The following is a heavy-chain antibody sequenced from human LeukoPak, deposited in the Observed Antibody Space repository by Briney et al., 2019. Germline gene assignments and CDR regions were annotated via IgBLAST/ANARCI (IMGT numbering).Heavy chain of an antibody. J-gene: IGHJ4*02. CDR3: AAEYYYDSSGYYY. D-gene: IGHD3-22*01. CDR1: GGTFSSYA. Sequence: GSSVKVSCKASGGTFSSYAISWVRQAPGQGLEWMGGIIPIFGTANYAQKFQGRVTMTTDTSTSTAYMELRSLRSDDTAVYYCAAEYYYDSSGYYYWGQGTLVTVSS. CDR2: IIPIFGTA. V-gene: IGHV1-69*05.